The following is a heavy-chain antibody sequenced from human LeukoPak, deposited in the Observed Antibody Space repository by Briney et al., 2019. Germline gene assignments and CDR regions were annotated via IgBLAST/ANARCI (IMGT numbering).Heavy chain of an antibody. CDR1: GYSFTSYW. Sequence: GESLKISCQGSGYSFTSYWIGWVRQMPGKGLEWMGIIYPGDSDTRYSPSFQGQVTISADKSISTAYLQWSSLKASDTAMYYCARRVLPYYDILTGYSLLNYFDYWGQGTLATVSS. CDR3: ARRVLPYYDILTGYSLLNYFDY. V-gene: IGHV5-51*01. J-gene: IGHJ4*02. D-gene: IGHD3-9*01. CDR2: IYPGDSDT.